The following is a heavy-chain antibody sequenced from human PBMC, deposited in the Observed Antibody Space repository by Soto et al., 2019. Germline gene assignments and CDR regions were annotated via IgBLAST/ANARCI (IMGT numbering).Heavy chain of an antibody. V-gene: IGHV3-7*03. CDR2: VNQDGTQR. CDR3: ARWESSDWYLGI. J-gene: IGHJ4*02. Sequence: EVQLVESGGGLVQPGGSLRLSCAGSGFTFSGYWMTWVRQSPGKGLEWVASVNQDGTQRFYVDSAKGRFTISRDNAKNSVFLEMSSLRVEDTAVYYCARWESSDWYLGIWGQGTLVTVSS. D-gene: IGHD6-19*01. CDR1: GFTFSGYW.